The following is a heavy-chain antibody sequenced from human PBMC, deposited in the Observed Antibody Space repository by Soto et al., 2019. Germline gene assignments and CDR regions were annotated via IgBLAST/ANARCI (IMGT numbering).Heavy chain of an antibody. CDR1: GFTFSSYA. Sequence: QVQLVESGGGVVQPGRSLRLSCAASGFTFSSYAMHWVRQAPGKGLEWVAVISYDGSNKYYADSVKGRFTSSRDNSKNTLYLQMNSLRAEDTAVYYCARDGHYDSSGYHKNFDYWGQGTLVTVSS. V-gene: IGHV3-30-3*01. J-gene: IGHJ4*02. CDR3: ARDGHYDSSGYHKNFDY. D-gene: IGHD3-22*01. CDR2: ISYDGSNK.